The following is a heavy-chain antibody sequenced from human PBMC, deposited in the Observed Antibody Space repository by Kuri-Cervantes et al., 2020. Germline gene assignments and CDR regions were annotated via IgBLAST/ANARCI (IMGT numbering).Heavy chain of an antibody. CDR3: AREDRDYDILTGYTGYYFDY. CDR2: INHSGST. D-gene: IGHD3-9*01. V-gene: IGHV4-34*01. Sequence: GSLRLSCAVYGGSFSGYYWSWIRQPPGKGLEWIGEINHSGSTNYNPSLKSRVTISVDTSKNQFSLKLSSVTAADTAVYYCAREDRDYDILTGYTGYYFDYWGQGTLVTVSS. CDR1: GGSFSGYY. J-gene: IGHJ4*02.